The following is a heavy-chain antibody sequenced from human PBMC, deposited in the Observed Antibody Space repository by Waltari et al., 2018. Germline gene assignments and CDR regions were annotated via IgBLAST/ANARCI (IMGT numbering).Heavy chain of an antibody. CDR1: GFTFSSYS. CDR2: ISSSSSYI. V-gene: IGHV3-21*01. D-gene: IGHD2-2*01. Sequence: EVQLVESGGGLVKPGGSLRLSCAASGFTFSSYSMNWVRQAPGKGLEWVSSISSSSSYIYYADSVKGRFTNSRDNAKNALYLQMNSLGAEDTAVYYCAGSPGVPAAMDYWGQGTLVTVSS. J-gene: IGHJ4*02. CDR3: AGSPGVPAAMDY.